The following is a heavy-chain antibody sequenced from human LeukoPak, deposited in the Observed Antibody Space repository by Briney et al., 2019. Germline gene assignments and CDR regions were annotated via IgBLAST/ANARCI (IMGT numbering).Heavy chain of an antibody. Sequence: ASVKVSCKASGYTFTGYYMHWVRQAPGQGLEWMGWINPNSGGTNYAQKFQGRVTMTRDTSISTAYMELSRLRSDDTAVYYCATSYGSGSYCFDYWGQGTLVTVSS. CDR3: ATSYGSGSYCFDY. CDR1: GYTFTGYY. CDR2: INPNSGGT. D-gene: IGHD3-10*01. J-gene: IGHJ4*02. V-gene: IGHV1-2*02.